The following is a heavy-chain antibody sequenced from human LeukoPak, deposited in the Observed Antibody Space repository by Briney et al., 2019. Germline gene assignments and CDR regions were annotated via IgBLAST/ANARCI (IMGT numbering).Heavy chain of an antibody. CDR3: AREFSSSSVTTVDY. J-gene: IGHJ4*02. V-gene: IGHV1-18*01. Sequence: GASVKVSCKASGYTFTSYGISWVRQAPGQGLEWMGWISVYNGNTNFAQKFQGRVTMTTDTSTSTAYMELRSLRSDDTAMYYCAREFSSSSVTTVDYWGQGTLVTVSS. D-gene: IGHD4-17*01. CDR2: ISVYNGNT. CDR1: GYTFTSYG.